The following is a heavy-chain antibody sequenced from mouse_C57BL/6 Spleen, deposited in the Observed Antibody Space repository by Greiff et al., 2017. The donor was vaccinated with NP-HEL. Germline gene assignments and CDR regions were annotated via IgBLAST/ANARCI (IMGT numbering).Heavy chain of an antibody. CDR2: IDPEDGDT. V-gene: IGHV14-1*01. CDR1: GFNIKDYY. CDR3: TTDYYYDKCAY. D-gene: IGHD2-4*01. Sequence: EVQLQQSGAELVRPGASVKLSCTASGFNIKDYYMHWVKQRPEQGLEWIGRIDPEDGDTEYAPKFQGKATMTADTSYNTAYLQLSSLTYADTAVYYCTTDYYYDKCAYWGQGTLVTVSA. J-gene: IGHJ3*01.